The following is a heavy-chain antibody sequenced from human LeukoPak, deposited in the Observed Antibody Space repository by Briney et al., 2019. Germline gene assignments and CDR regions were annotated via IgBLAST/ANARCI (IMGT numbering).Heavy chain of an antibody. D-gene: IGHD2-21*02. V-gene: IGHV4-59*01. CDR2: IYYSGST. CDR3: ASPAGGDDYFGY. CDR1: GGSISSYF. J-gene: IGHJ4*02. Sequence: SETLSLTCTVSGGSISSYFWSWIRQPPGKGLEWIGYIYYSGSTNYNPSLKSRVTISVDTSKNQFSLKLSSVTAADTAVYYCASPAGGDDYFGYWGQGTLVTVSS.